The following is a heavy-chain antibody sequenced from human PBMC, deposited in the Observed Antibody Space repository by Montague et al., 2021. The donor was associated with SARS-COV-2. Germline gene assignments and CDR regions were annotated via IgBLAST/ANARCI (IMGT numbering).Heavy chain of an antibody. D-gene: IGHD3-22*01. CDR1: GFSLSTSGVG. J-gene: IGHJ4*02. CDR3: AHSRYYYYDGSGYRVYYFDY. V-gene: IGHV2-5*02. Sequence: PALVKPTQTLTPTCTFSGFSLSTSGVGVGWIRQPPGKALEWLALIYWDDDKRYSPFLKSRLTITKDTSKNQVVLTMTNMDPVDTATYYCAHSRYYYYDGSGYRVYYFDYWGQGTLVTVSS. CDR2: IYWDDDK.